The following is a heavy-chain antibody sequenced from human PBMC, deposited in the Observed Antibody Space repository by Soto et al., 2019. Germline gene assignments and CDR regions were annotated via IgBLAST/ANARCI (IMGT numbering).Heavy chain of an antibody. CDR2: ISRSGVST. J-gene: IGHJ5*02. V-gene: IGHV3-23*01. Sequence: GGTLRLSCASSRFTFNNYAMTWVRQAPGKGLEWVSEISRSGVSTYYADSVKGPFTISRDNSKNTLYLQMNSLRADDTAVYYCAKGGRGSGITYPFDPWGQGTLVTVSS. CDR1: RFTFNNYA. D-gene: IGHD3-10*01. CDR3: AKGGRGSGITYPFDP.